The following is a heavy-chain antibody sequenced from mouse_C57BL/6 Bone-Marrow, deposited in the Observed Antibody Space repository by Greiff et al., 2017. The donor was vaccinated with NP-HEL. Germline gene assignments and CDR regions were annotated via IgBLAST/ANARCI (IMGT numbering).Heavy chain of an antibody. V-gene: IGHV1-52*01. CDR1: GYTFTSYW. J-gene: IGHJ2*01. CDR2: IDPSDSET. CDR3: ARGALITTVVPFDY. D-gene: IGHD1-1*01. Sequence: VQLQQPGAELVRPGSSVKLSCKASGYTFTSYWMHWVKQRPIQGLEWIGNIDPSDSETHYNQKFKDKATLTVDKSSSTAYMQLSSLTSEDSAVYYCARGALITTVVPFDYWGQGTTLTVSS.